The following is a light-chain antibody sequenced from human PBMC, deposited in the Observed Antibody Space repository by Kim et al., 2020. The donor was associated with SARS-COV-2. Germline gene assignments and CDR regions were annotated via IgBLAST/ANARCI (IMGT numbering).Light chain of an antibody. CDR1: SSNIGSKS. J-gene: IGLJ3*02. V-gene: IGLV1-51*01. CDR2: DTS. CDR3: GTWDSSLSAWV. Sequence: QSVLTQPPSVSAAPGQKVTISCSGSSSNIGSKSVSWYQQLPGTAPKLLMYDTSKRPSGIPDRFSGSKSGTSATLGITGLQTGDEADYHCGTWDSSLSAWVIGGGTQLTVL.